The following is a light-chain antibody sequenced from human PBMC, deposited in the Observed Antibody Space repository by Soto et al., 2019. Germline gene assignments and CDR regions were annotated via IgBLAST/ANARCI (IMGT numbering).Light chain of an antibody. V-gene: IGKV3-15*01. CDR3: QQYNDWPWT. CDR2: GAS. J-gene: IGKJ1*01. Sequence: EIVMTQSPATLSVSPGERATLSCRASQSARSNLAWYQQKPGQTPRLLIYGASTRATGIPARFSGSGSGTEFNLTISSLQSEDFAVYCCQQYNDWPWTFGQGTKVEIK. CDR1: QSARSN.